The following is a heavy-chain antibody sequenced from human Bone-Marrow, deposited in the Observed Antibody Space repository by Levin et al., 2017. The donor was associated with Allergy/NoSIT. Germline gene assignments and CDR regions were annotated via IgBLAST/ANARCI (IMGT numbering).Heavy chain of an antibody. CDR1: GGSISSSSYY. CDR2: ISYSGST. J-gene: IGHJ4*02. CDR3: ARRRYSSGWSAYYFDY. V-gene: IGHV4-39*01. D-gene: IGHD6-19*01. Sequence: PSETLSLTCTVSGGSISSSSYYWGWIRQPPGKGLEWIGSISYSGSTYYNPSLKIRVTISVDTSKNQFSLKLSSVTAADTAVYYCARRRYSSGWSAYYFDYWGQGTLVTVSS.